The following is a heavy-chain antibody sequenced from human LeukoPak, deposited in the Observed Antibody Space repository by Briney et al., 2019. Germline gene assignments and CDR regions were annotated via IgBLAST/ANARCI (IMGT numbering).Heavy chain of an antibody. J-gene: IGHJ4*02. CDR1: GGTFSSYA. CDR2: IIPTFGTA. V-gene: IGHV1-69*13. CDR3: ARDGWLEDPYFDY. Sequence: ASVKVSCKASGGTFSSYAISWVRQAPGQGLEWMGGIIPTFGTANYAQKFQGRVTITADESTSTAYMELSSLRSEDTAVYYCARDGWLEDPYFDYWGQGTLVTVSS. D-gene: IGHD6-19*01.